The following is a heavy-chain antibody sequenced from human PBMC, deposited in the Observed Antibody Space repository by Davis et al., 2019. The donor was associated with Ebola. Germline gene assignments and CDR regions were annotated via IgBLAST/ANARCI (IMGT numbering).Heavy chain of an antibody. J-gene: IGHJ6*02. CDR2: ISSSGSTI. D-gene: IGHD1-26*01. Sequence: GGSLRLSCAASGFTVSSNYMSWVRQAPGKGLEWVSYISSSGSTIYYADSVKGRFTISRDTAKNSLYLQMNSLRAEDTAVYYCARDLRIVGAISYYYGMDVWGQGTTVTVSS. V-gene: IGHV3-11*04. CDR1: GFTVSSNY. CDR3: ARDLRIVGAISYYYGMDV.